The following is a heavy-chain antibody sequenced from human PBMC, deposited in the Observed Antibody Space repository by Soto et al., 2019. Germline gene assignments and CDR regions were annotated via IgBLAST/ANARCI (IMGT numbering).Heavy chain of an antibody. CDR3: ARDRSSSFWGLLPKLDAIDI. Sequence: PGRSLRLSCAVSGFTFNNYPMHWVRQAPGKGLEWVAIISYDGSNKYYADSVKGRFTTSRDNSKNTLYLQMNNLRVEDTAVYYCARDRSSSFWGLLPKLDAIDIWGQGTTVTVSS. V-gene: IGHV3-30-3*01. J-gene: IGHJ3*02. CDR1: GFTFNNYP. CDR2: ISYDGSNK. D-gene: IGHD3-22*01.